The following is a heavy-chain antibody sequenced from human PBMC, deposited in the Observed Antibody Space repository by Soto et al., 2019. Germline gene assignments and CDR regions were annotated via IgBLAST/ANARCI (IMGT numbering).Heavy chain of an antibody. CDR1: GGSFSGYT. D-gene: IGHD3-16*01. V-gene: IGHV4-34*01. Sequence: QVQLQQWGAGLLKPSETLSLTCAVYGGSFSGYTWIWIRQPPGKGLEWIGEINHSGTTNHNPSLKSRVLISVDTSKKQFSLRLTSVTAADTAVYYCARGSDYTSSFDYWGQGTLVTVSS. CDR2: INHSGTT. J-gene: IGHJ4*02. CDR3: ARGSDYTSSFDY.